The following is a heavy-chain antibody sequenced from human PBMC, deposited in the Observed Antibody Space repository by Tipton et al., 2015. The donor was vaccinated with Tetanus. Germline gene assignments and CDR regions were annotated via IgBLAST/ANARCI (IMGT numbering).Heavy chain of an antibody. CDR3: ARSSIDLFF. Sequence: QSGAEVKKPGASVKVSCKTSGYRFTSYVVSWVRQAPGQGLEWLGWINPDTGNTKYVESVQGRVTFNADMPTRTVFLEMRNLTYGDTAVYFCARSSIDLFFWGQGTLITVSS. J-gene: IGHJ4*02. CDR1: GYRFTSYV. D-gene: IGHD3-10*02. V-gene: IGHV1-18*01. CDR2: INPDTGNT.